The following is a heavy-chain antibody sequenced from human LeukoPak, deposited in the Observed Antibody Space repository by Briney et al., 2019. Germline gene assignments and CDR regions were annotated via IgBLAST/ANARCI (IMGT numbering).Heavy chain of an antibody. CDR2: ISGSGGST. V-gene: IGHV3-23*01. D-gene: IGHD2-15*01. Sequence: GGSLRLSCAASGLTFSSYAMSWVRQAPGKGLEWVSAISGSGGSTYYADSVKGRFTISRDNSKNTLYLQMNSLRAEDTAVYYCAKVRGVVVVAATRGAFDYWGQGTLVTVSS. CDR1: GLTFSSYA. J-gene: IGHJ4*02. CDR3: AKVRGVVVVAATRGAFDY.